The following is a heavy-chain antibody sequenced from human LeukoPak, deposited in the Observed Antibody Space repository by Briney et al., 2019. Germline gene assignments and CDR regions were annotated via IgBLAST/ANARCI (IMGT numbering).Heavy chain of an antibody. Sequence: GGSLRLSCAASGFTFSTSVMNWFRQAPGKGLECVSTISVGAEYIFYADSVKGRFTISRDDSNNALYLQMHSLRAEDTALYYCASGPPFLKYFEYWGQGTLVTVSS. CDR2: ISVGAEYI. CDR1: GFTFSTSV. V-gene: IGHV3-23*01. D-gene: IGHD3-3*01. J-gene: IGHJ4*02. CDR3: ASGPPFLKYFEY.